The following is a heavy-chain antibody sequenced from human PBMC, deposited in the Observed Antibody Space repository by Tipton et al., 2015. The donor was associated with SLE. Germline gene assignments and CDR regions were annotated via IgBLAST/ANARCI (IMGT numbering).Heavy chain of an antibody. CDR3: AREFGRITGRRYHYYGMDV. CDR1: GYTFSNFD. D-gene: IGHD1-14*01. J-gene: IGHJ6*02. V-gene: IGHV1-8*01. CDR2: ISVHNGNT. Sequence: QSGAEVKKPGASVKVSCKASGYTFSNFDIGWVRQAPGQGPEWMGWISVHNGNTGYGQKFQGRVTITGDTSISTVYMELSSLRSDDTAMYYCAREFGRITGRRYHYYGMDVWGQGTTVTVSS.